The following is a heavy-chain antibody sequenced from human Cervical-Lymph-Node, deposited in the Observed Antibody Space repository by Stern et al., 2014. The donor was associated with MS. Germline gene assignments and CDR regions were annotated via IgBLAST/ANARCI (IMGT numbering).Heavy chain of an antibody. CDR1: GFTFLSSA. J-gene: IGHJ6*02. D-gene: IGHD2/OR15-2a*01. V-gene: IGHV1-58*02. Sequence: QLVQSGPEVKRPGTSVRVSCKASGFTFLSSAMQWVRQARGQRLEWIGFIVVYSADTRYAQKFHDRVTISRDMSTSTVNMELSSLRSEDTAVYYCAAEGEYIRSAIYHYTGMDVWGQGTTVTVSS. CDR2: IVVYSADT. CDR3: AAEGEYIRSAIYHYTGMDV.